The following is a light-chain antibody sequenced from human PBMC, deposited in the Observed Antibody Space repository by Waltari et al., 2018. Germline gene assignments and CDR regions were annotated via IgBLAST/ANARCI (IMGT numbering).Light chain of an antibody. V-gene: IGKV3-15*01. CDR2: GAS. J-gene: IGKJ1*01. CDR1: QSVNYY. Sequence: EVVLTQSPATLSVSPGERATLSCRASQSVNYYLAWYQQKDGQAPRLLIYGASTRATGIPARFSGSGSGTEFTLYISSLQSEDFAIYYCQQYDEWPRTFGHGTRVEI. CDR3: QQYDEWPRT.